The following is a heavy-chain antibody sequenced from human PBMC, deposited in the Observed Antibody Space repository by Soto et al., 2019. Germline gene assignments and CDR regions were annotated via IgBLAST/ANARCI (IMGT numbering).Heavy chain of an antibody. CDR3: AGPRSYVGGGFDY. V-gene: IGHV1-69*02. D-gene: IGHD3-10*02. Sequence: QVQLVQSGAEVKKPGSSVKVSCKASGGTFSSYTISWVRQAPGQGLEWMGRIIPILGIANYAQKFQGRVTITADKSTSPGYMELSRLRTEDKAVDYCAGPRSYVGGGFDYWGQGTLVTVSS. CDR2: IIPILGIA. J-gene: IGHJ4*02. CDR1: GGTFSSYT.